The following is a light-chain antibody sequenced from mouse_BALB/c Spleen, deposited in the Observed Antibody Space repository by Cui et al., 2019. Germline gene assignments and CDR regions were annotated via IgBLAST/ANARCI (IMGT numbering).Light chain of an antibody. J-gene: IGKJ2*01. CDR1: SSVSY. CDR3: PKWSSNPTMTYT. Sequence: TVLTQSPALMSASPGAKVTRTCSASSSVSYMYWYQQKPRSSPKPWIYLTSHLASGVPARVSCSGSGTSYSLTISSMEAEDAATYYCPKWSSNPTMTYTFGGGTKLEIK. CDR2: LTS. V-gene: IGKV4-68*01.